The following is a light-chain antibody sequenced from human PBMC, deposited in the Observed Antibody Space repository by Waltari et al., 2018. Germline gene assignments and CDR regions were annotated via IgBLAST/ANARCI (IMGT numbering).Light chain of an antibody. V-gene: IGKV4-1*01. J-gene: IGKJ4*01. Sequence: DIVMTQSPDSLAVSLGERATINCKSSQSVLYSSDNRNYLAWYQQKPGQPPNLLLYWASTRESGFPDRFSGSGSGTDFTLTISSLQAEDVAVYYCQQYYITPLSFGGGTKVEIK. CDR1: QSVLYSSDNRNY. CDR2: WAS. CDR3: QQYYITPLS.